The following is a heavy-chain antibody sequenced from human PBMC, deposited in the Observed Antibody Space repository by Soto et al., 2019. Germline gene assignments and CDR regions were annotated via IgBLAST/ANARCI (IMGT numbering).Heavy chain of an antibody. J-gene: IGHJ4*02. CDR1: GYSFTSYW. Sequence: XESLKISCKGSGYSFTSYWIGWVRQMPGKGLEWMGIIYPGDSDTRYSPSFQGQVTISADKSISTAYLQWSSLKASDTAMYYCARLLDYYGSGSYFFDYWGQGTLVTVSS. CDR3: ARLLDYYGSGSYFFDY. V-gene: IGHV5-51*01. D-gene: IGHD3-10*01. CDR2: IYPGDSDT.